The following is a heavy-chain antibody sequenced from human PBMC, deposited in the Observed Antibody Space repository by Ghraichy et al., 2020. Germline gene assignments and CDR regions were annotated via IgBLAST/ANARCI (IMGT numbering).Heavy chain of an antibody. V-gene: IGHV1-2*02. CDR2: INPNSGGT. D-gene: IGHD5-24*01. Sequence: ASVKVSCKASGYTFTGYYMHWVRQAPGQGLEWMGWINPNSGGTNYAQKFQGRVTMTRDTSISTAYMELSRLRSDDTAVYYCARDTAIGRDGYTSYGYWGQGTLVTVSS. CDR1: GYTFTGYY. J-gene: IGHJ4*02. CDR3: ARDTAIGRDGYTSYGY.